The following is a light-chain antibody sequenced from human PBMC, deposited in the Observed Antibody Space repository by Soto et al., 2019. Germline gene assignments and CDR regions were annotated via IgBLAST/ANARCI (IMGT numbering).Light chain of an antibody. CDR2: RAS. CDR1: QNVNGW. J-gene: IGKJ1*01. V-gene: IGKV1-5*03. CDR3: LQYDSYWT. Sequence: DIQMTQSPSTLSASIGDRVTITCRASQNVNGWLAWYQQKPGKAPKLLIYRASSLESWVPARFSGRGSGPQFTLTISSLQPDVFATYFCLQYDSYWTFGQGTKVEIK.